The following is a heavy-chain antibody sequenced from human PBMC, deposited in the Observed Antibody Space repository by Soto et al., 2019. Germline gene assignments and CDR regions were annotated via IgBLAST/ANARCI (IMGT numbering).Heavy chain of an antibody. J-gene: IGHJ4*02. D-gene: IGHD2-2*01. V-gene: IGHV1-18*01. CDR3: AREEEYCSSTSCYGY. CDR2: ISAYNGNT. CDR1: GSTFTSYA. Sequence: GASVKVSCKASGSTFTSYAISWVRQAPGQGLEWMGWISAYNGNTNYAQKLQGRVTMTTDTSTSTAYMELRSLRSDDTAVYYCAREEEYCSSTSCYGYWGQGTLVTVSS.